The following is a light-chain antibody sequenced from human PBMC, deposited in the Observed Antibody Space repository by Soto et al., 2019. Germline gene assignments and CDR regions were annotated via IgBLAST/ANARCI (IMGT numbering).Light chain of an antibody. V-gene: IGLV2-23*02. CDR2: EVS. Sequence: QSALTQPASVSGSPGQSITISCTGTSSDGGSYNLVSWYQQHPGKAPKLMIYEVSKRPSGVSNRFSGSKSGNTASLTISGLQAEDEADYYCCSYAGSSTFVFGGGTKVTVL. CDR1: SSDGGSYNL. J-gene: IGLJ3*02. CDR3: CSYAGSSTFV.